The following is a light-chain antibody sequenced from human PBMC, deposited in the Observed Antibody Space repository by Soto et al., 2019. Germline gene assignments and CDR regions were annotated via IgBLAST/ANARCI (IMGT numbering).Light chain of an antibody. V-gene: IGKV3-15*01. J-gene: IGKJ2*01. CDR3: PQYNHWPPLYS. CDR1: QSVSNN. CDR2: GDS. Sequence: EVVLTQSPVTLSMSPGERATLSCRASQSVSNNLAWYQQKPGQAPRLLIYGDSTRATGVPARFSGSGSGTEFTLTIAGLQSEDIAIYCCPQYNHWPPLYSFGQGTRLEIK.